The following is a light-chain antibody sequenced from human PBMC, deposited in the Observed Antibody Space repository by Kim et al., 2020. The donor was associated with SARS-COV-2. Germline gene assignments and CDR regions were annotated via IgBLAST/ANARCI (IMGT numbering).Light chain of an antibody. V-gene: IGLV4-69*01. CDR3: QTWGSGIRV. CDR1: SGHSSYG. J-gene: IGLJ3*02. CDR2: LNCDGSH. Sequence: AAVKQTWMLCSGHSSYGIAGHQQQPEKGPRVLMKLNCDGSHIKGDGSPDRFSGSSSGAERYLTISGLQSEDESDYYCQTWGSGIRVFGGGTQLTVL.